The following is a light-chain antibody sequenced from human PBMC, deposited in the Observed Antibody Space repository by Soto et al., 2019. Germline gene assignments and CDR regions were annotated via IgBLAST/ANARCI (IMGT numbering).Light chain of an antibody. CDR3: MQGTHWPYT. Sequence: DVVMTQSPLSLPVTLGQPASISCRSTQSLVHSDGNTHLNWFQQRPGQSPRLLIGKVSNRDSGVLDRFSASASGTDFTLKISRVEDEDVRVYSCMQGTHWPYTFGQGTKLEIK. CDR2: KVS. CDR1: QSLVHSDGNTH. J-gene: IGKJ2*01. V-gene: IGKV2-30*02.